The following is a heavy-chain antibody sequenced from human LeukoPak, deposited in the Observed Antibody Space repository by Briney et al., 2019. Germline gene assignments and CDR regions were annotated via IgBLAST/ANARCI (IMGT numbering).Heavy chain of an antibody. Sequence: SETLSLTCTVSGGSISSYYWSWIRQPPGKGLEWIGYIYYSGSTNYNPSLKSRVTISVDTSKNQFSLTVSSVPAADTPVYYCARGYYYYDSSGYSNWFDPWGQGTLVTVSS. J-gene: IGHJ5*02. CDR3: ARGYYYYDSSGYSNWFDP. V-gene: IGHV4-59*01. CDR2: IYYSGST. CDR1: GGSISSYY. D-gene: IGHD3-22*01.